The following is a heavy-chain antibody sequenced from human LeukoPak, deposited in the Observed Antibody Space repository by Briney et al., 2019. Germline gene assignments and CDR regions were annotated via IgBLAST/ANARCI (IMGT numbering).Heavy chain of an antibody. CDR2: MNPNSGNT. J-gene: IGHJ5*02. CDR3: ARGLKGYCSSTSCYRCFDP. D-gene: IGHD2-2*01. Sequence: ASGKVSCMASGYRFTRYHVYWVRQAPGQGQEGRGWMNPNSGNTGYAQKFQSRLTITRNNSISTAYMELSSLRSEDTAVYYCARGLKGYCSSTSCYRCFDPWGQGTLVTVSS. V-gene: IGHV1-8*02. CDR1: GYRFTRYH.